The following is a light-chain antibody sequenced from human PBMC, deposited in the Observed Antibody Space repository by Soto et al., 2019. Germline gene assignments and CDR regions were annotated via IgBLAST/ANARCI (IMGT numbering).Light chain of an antibody. J-gene: IGLJ2*01. V-gene: IGLV2-11*01. CDR1: SSDVGAYIY. CDR3: CSYAGSYTFVV. CDR2: DVS. Sequence: QSALTQPRSVSGSPGQSVTISCTGTSSDVGAYIYVSWYQQHPGKAPKLMIYDVSKRPSGVPDRFSGSKSGNTASLTISGLQAEDEADYYCCSYAGSYTFVVFGGGTKVTVL.